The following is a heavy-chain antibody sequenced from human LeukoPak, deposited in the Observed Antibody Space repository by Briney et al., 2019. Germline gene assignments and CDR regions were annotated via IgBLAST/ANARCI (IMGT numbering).Heavy chain of an antibody. CDR3: ARSFRGAWWLYYGMDV. J-gene: IGHJ6*02. CDR1: GYTFTGYY. D-gene: IGHD2-8*02. V-gene: IGHV1-2*02. CDR2: INPNSGGT. Sequence: ASVKVSCKASGYTFTGYYMHWVRQAPGQGLEWMGWINPNSGGTNYAQKFQGRVTMTRDTSISTAYMELSRLRSDDTAVYYCARSFRGAWWLYYGMDVWGQGTTVTVSS.